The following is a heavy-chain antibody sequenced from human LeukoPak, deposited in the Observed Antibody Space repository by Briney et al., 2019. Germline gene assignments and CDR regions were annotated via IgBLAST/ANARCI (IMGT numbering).Heavy chain of an antibody. J-gene: IGHJ4*02. CDR1: GGSISSGNYY. CDR2: IYYSGST. D-gene: IGHD4-17*01. V-gene: IGHV4-39*07. Sequence: SETLSLTCTVSGGSISSGNYYWVWIRQPPGKGLEWIGSIYYSGSTYYNPSLKSRVTISVDTSKNQFSLKLSSVTAADTAVYYCASYRLRSHHGLYWGQGTLVTVSS. CDR3: ASYRLRSHHGLY.